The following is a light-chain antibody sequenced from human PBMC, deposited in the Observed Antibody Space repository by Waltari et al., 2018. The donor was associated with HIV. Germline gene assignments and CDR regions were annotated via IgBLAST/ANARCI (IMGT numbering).Light chain of an antibody. CDR2: EDN. V-gene: IGLV6-57*01. Sequence: FMLTQPHSVSESPEKTVTISCTRSSGRIPTNYVHWYQRRPGSSPTTVIYEDNQRPSGVPDRFSGSIDSSSNSASLTISGLKTEDEADYYCQSYDSSNRVVFGGGTKLTVL. J-gene: IGLJ2*01. CDR3: QSYDSSNRVV. CDR1: SGRIPTNY.